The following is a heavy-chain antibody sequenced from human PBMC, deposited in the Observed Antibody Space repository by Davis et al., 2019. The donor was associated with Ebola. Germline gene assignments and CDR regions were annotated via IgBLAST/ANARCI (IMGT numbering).Heavy chain of an antibody. Sequence: MPSETLSLTCAVYGGSFSDYYWSWIRQPPGKGLEWIGYIYYSGSTYYNPSLKSRVTISVDTSKNQFSLKLSSVTAADTAVYYCARDPGVVVPAALKYGMDVWGQGTTVTVSS. D-gene: IGHD2-2*01. CDR1: GGSFSDYY. CDR2: IYYSGST. V-gene: IGHV4-30-4*01. J-gene: IGHJ6*02. CDR3: ARDPGVVVPAALKYGMDV.